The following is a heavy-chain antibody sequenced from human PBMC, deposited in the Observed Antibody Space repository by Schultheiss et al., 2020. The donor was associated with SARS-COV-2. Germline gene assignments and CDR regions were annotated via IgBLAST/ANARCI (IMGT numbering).Heavy chain of an antibody. D-gene: IGHD3-3*01. CDR1: GFTFRKYG. J-gene: IGHJ2*01. CDR2: ISVYNGNT. CDR3: ARDRYDFWSGYVSYWYFDL. V-gene: IGHV1-18*01. Sequence: SVKVSCKASGFTFRKYGINWVRQAPGQGLEWMGWISVYNGNTEYAQKVQGRVTMTTDTSTSTAYMELSSLRSEDTAVYYCARDRYDFWSGYVSYWYFDLWGRGTLVTVSS.